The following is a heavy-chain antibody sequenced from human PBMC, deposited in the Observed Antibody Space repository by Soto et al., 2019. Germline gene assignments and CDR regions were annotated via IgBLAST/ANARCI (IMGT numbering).Heavy chain of an antibody. CDR3: AKGLDRASLDF. CDR2: LTADSDDT. J-gene: IGHJ4*02. CDR1: GFTFSTHT. D-gene: IGHD1-1*01. Sequence: EVQLLESGGTLVQPGGSLRLSCVASGFTFSTHTMNWVRQAPGKGLEWVSRLTADSDDTSYADSIKGRFTISRDNSKNTLFLQKNSLRDEDTAIYYFAKGLDRASLDFWGQGALVPVSS. V-gene: IGHV3-23*01.